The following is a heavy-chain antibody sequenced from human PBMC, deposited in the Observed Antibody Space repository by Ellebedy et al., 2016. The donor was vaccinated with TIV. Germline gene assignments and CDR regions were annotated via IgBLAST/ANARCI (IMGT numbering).Heavy chain of an antibody. D-gene: IGHD5-12*01. Sequence: PGGSLRLSCAASGFTFSSYSMNWVRQAPGKGLDWVSYISSSSSTIYYADSVKGRFTISRDNAKNSLYLQMNSLGAEDTAVYYCARESGYGLDYWGQGILVTVSA. J-gene: IGHJ4*02. CDR1: GFTFSSYS. CDR3: ARESGYGLDY. CDR2: ISSSSSTI. V-gene: IGHV3-48*04.